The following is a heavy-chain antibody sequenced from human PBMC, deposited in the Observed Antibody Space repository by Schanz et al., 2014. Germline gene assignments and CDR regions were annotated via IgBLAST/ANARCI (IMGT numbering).Heavy chain of an antibody. Sequence: EVQLVASGGGLVQPGGSLRLSCAASGFAVDNYYMSCVRQAPGRGLEWVSIIFTDGRTYYADSVKGRFTISRDSSKNTLFHQMNSLRTEDTAVYYCARHDPYCRSGTCYRAFDFWGQGTLVTVSS. CDR1: GFAVDNYY. J-gene: IGHJ4*02. D-gene: IGHD2-15*01. CDR2: IFTDGRT. CDR3: ARHDPYCRSGTCYRAFDF. V-gene: IGHV3-66*02.